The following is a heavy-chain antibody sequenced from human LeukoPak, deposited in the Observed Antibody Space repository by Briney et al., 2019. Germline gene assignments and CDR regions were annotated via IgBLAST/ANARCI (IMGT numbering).Heavy chain of an antibody. D-gene: IGHD2-15*01. CDR1: GGSVSSGSYY. Sequence: SETLSLTCTVSGGSVSSGSYYWGWIRQPPGKGLEWIGNIYYSGSTYYNPSLKSRVTISVDTSKNQFSLKLSSVTAADTAVYYCARRYCSGGSCYSERGAFDIWGQGTMVTVSS. CDR2: IYYSGST. V-gene: IGHV4-39*07. CDR3: ARRYCSGGSCYSERGAFDI. J-gene: IGHJ3*02.